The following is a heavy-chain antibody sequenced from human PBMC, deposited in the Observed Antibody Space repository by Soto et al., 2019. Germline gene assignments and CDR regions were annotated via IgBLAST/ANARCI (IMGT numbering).Heavy chain of an antibody. CDR2: IYHSGST. CDR1: SGIIRSVRYS. CDR3: ARVPGP. Sequence: LSVTCAVPSGIIRSVRYSWSWIRQPPGKGLEWIGYIYHSGSTYYNPSLKSRVTISVDRSKNQFSLKLSSVTAADTAVYYCARVPGPWGQGTLVTVSS. V-gene: IGHV4-30-2*01. J-gene: IGHJ5*02.